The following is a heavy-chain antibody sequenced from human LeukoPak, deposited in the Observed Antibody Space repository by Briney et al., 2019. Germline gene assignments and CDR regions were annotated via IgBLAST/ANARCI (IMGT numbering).Heavy chain of an antibody. CDR3: ARTDSSGYYWYGMDV. CDR1: GYSFTSYW. V-gene: IGHV5-51*01. CDR2: IYTGDSDT. Sequence: GESLKISCKGSGYSFTSYWIGWVRQMPGKGLEWMGIIYTGDSDTRYSPSFQDQGTTLAEDSTSNAYLQWSSLKASDTAMYYCARTDSSGYYWYGMDVWGQGTTVTVSS. D-gene: IGHD3-22*01. J-gene: IGHJ6*02.